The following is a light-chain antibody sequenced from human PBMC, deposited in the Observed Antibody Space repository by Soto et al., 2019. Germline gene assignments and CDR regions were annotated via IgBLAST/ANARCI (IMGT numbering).Light chain of an antibody. V-gene: IGLV2-8*01. J-gene: IGLJ2*01. CDR3: SSYAGSNNLV. CDR2: GVS. Sequence: QSALTQPPSASGSLGQSVSISCTGTSSDVGGYNYVSWYQQHPGKAPKLMIYGVSERPSGVPDRFSGSKSGNTASLTVSGLQAEDEGDYYCSSYAGSNNLVFGGGTKLTVL. CDR1: SSDVGGYNY.